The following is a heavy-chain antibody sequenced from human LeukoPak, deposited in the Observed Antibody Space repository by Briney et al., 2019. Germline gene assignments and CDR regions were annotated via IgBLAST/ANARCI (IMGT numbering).Heavy chain of an antibody. J-gene: IGHJ4*02. V-gene: IGHV4-59*01. CDR3: ARADYGDYGFDY. CDR2: IYYSGYT. Sequence: KPSETLSLTCAVYGGSFSGYYWSWIRQPPGRGLEWIGYIYYSGYTNYNPSLKSRVTISVDTSKNQFSLKLSSVTAADTAVYYCARADYGDYGFDYWGQGTLVTVSS. CDR1: GGSFSGYY. D-gene: IGHD4-17*01.